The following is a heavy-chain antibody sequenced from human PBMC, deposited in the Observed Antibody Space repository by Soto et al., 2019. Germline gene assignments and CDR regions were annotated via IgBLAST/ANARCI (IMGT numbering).Heavy chain of an antibody. CDR2: FDPEDGET. CDR3: ATRSGDGYNYYYCGMDV. Sequence: ASVKVSCKVSGYTLTELSMHWVRQAPGKGLEWMGGFDPEDGETIYAQKFQGRVTMTEDTSTDTAYMELSSLRSEDTAVYYCATRSGDGYNYYYCGMDVWGQGTTVTVSS. V-gene: IGHV1-24*01. J-gene: IGHJ6*02. D-gene: IGHD5-12*01. CDR1: GYTLTELS.